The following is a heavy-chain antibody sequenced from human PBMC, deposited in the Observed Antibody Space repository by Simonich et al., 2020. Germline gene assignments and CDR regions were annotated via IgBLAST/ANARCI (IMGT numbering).Heavy chain of an antibody. V-gene: IGHV4-34*01. D-gene: IGHD1-1*01. CDR2: INHSGST. CDR3: ARHRLVDGTTGTTGVDYYYGMDV. Sequence: QVQLQQWGAGLLKPSETLSLTCAVYGGSFSGYYWSWIRQPPGKGREWIGEINHSGSTNSNPALKSRVTISVDTSKNRFSLKLSSVTAADTAVYYCARHRLVDGTTGTTGVDYYYGMDVWGQGTTVTVSS. J-gene: IGHJ6*02. CDR1: GGSFSGYY.